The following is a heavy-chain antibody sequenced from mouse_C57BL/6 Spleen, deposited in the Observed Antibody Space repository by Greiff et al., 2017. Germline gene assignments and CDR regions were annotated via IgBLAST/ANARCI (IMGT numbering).Heavy chain of an antibody. D-gene: IGHD1-1*01. CDR2: IYPGDGDT. CDR1: GYAFSSSW. J-gene: IGHJ1*03. V-gene: IGHV1-82*01. CDR3: ARDSVVERYFDV. Sequence: VMLVESGPELVKPGASVKISCTASGYAFSSSWMNWVKQRPGKGLEWIGRIYPGDGDTNYNGKFKGKATLTADKSSSTAYMQLSSLTSEDSAVYFCARDSVVERYFDVWGTGTTVTVSS.